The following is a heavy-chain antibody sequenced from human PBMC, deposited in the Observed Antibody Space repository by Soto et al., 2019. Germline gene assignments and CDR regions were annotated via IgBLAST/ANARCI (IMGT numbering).Heavy chain of an antibody. D-gene: IGHD6-19*01. CDR3: ARDAAVPGETDRFDF. V-gene: IGHV4-4*02. CDR2: IYHYGNT. Sequence: SETLSLTCAVSGDSIITNNWLILFRQPPGKVLEWIGEIYHYGNTNYNPSLKSRVTMSVDTSKNQFSLKLTSVTAADTAMYYCARDAAVPGETDRFDFWGQGTLVTVS. CDR1: GDSIITNNW. J-gene: IGHJ4*02.